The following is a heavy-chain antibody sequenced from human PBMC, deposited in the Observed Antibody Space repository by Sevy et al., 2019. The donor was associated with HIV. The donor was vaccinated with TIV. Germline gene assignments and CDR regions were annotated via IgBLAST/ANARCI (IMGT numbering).Heavy chain of an antibody. Sequence: GGSLRLSCAASGFTFSSYSMNWVRQAPGKGLEWVSYISSSSSTIYYADSVKGRFTISRDNAKNSLYLQLNSLRDEDTAVYYCERDRAQFRESLYYMDVWGKGTTVTVSS. CDR2: ISSSSSTI. CDR3: ERDRAQFRESLYYMDV. V-gene: IGHV3-48*02. D-gene: IGHD3-10*01. J-gene: IGHJ6*03. CDR1: GFTFSSYS.